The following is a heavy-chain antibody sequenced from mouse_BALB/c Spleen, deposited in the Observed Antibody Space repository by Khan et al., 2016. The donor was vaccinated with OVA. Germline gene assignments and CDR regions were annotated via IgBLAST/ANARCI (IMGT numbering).Heavy chain of an antibody. CDR1: GYSITSDYA. D-gene: IGHD1-1*01. CDR3: ARDYGSSYYYFDD. Sequence: EVKLLESGPGLVKPSQSLSLTCTVSGYSITSDYAWNWIRQFPGNKLEWMGYISYSGSTSYNPSLKSRISITRDTSKNQFFLQLNSVTTEDTATYYCARDYGSSYYYFDDWGQGTTLTVSS. CDR2: ISYSGST. J-gene: IGHJ2*01. V-gene: IGHV3-2*02.